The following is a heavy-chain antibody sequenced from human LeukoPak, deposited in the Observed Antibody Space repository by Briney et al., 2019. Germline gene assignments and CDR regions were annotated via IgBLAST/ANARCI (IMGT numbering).Heavy chain of an antibody. V-gene: IGHV1-8*01. CDR1: GGTFSSYA. J-gene: IGHJ6*03. CDR3: ARTGYSSGWGYYYYYYYMDV. CDR2: MNPNSGNT. D-gene: IGHD6-19*01. Sequence: ASVKVSCKASGGTFSSYAISWVRQAPGQGLGWMGWMNPNSGNTGYAQKFQGRVTITRNTSISTAYMELSSLRSEDTAVYYCARTGYSSGWGYYYYYYYMDVWGKGTTVTVSS.